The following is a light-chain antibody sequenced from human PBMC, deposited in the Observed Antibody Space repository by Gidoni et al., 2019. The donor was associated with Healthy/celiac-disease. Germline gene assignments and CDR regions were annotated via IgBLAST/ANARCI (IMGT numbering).Light chain of an antibody. CDR2: DAS. J-gene: IGKJ3*01. V-gene: IGKV3-11*01. Sequence: DIALTQSPATLSLSPGESATLSCRASQSVSSYVAWYQQKPGKAPRLLSYDASNRATGIPAMFSGSGSRTDFTLTISSLEPEDFAVYYCQQRSNGLTFGPXTKVDIK. CDR1: QSVSSY. CDR3: QQRSNGLT.